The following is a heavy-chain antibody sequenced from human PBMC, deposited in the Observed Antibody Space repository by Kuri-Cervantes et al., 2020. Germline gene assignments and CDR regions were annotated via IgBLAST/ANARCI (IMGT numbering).Heavy chain of an antibody. CDR3: ARDTAVAANYYYYGMDV. CDR1: GFTFSDYY. V-gene: IGHV3-11*01. D-gene: IGHD6-19*01. Sequence: GGSLRLSCVASGFTFSDYYMSWIRQAPGKGLEWVSYISSSGSTIYYADSVKGRFTISRDNAKNSLCLQMNSLRAEDTAVYYCARDTAVAANYYYYGMDVWGQGTTVTVSS. J-gene: IGHJ6*02. CDR2: ISSSGSTI.